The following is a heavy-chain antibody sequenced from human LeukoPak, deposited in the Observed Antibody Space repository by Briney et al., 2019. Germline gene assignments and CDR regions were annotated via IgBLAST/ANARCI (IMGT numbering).Heavy chain of an antibody. J-gene: IGHJ4*02. CDR1: GFTFSNYA. CDR3: AKDLDDYYDSSGSGNY. D-gene: IGHD3-22*01. V-gene: IGHV3-23*01. CDR2: ISGSDGSI. Sequence: TGGSLRLSCAASGFTFSNYAMNWVRQAPGKGLERVSGISGSDGSIYYRDSVKGRFTISRDNSKNTLYLQMNSLRAEDTAIYYCAKDLDDYYDSSGSGNYWGQGALVTVSS.